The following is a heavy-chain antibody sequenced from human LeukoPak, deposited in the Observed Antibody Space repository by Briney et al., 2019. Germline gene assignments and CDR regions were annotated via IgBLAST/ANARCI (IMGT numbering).Heavy chain of an antibody. V-gene: IGHV1-18*01. Sequence: ASVKVSCKASGYTFTSYGISWVRQAPGQGLEWMGWISAYNCNTNYAQKLQGRVTMTTDTSTSTAYMELRSLRSDDTAVYYCAREAGSYYDSSGYYPNDYWGQGTLVTVSS. CDR3: AREAGSYYDSSGYYPNDY. CDR1: GYTFTSYG. CDR2: ISAYNCNT. D-gene: IGHD3-22*01. J-gene: IGHJ4*02.